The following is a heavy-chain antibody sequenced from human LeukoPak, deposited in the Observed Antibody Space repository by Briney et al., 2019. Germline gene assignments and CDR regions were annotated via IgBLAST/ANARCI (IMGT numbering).Heavy chain of an antibody. CDR2: IHPHSGGT. J-gene: IGHJ4*02. D-gene: IGHD5-18*01. CDR1: GYSFTAYS. Sequence: ASVKVSCKASGYSFTAYSIVWVRQAPGQGLEWMGWIHPHSGGTEYAKKFHGRVTMTRDTSISTAYMEVDSLGNDDAAVYYCARLGTGYSLAHWGQGTLVTVSS. V-gene: IGHV1-2*02. CDR3: ARLGTGYSLAH.